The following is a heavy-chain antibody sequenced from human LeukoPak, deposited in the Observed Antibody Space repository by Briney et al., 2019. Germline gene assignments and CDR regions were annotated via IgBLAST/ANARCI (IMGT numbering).Heavy chain of an antibody. Sequence: KPGGSLRLSCAASGLTFSSYNMNWVRQAPGKGREWVSSISSSSSYIYYADSVKGRFTISRDNAKNSLYLQMNSLRAEDTAVYYCARTTPFQIYDILAGSRCDAIDIWGQGTMVTVSS. J-gene: IGHJ3*02. CDR3: ARTTPFQIYDILAGSRCDAIDI. D-gene: IGHD3-9*01. CDR1: GLTFSSYN. V-gene: IGHV3-21*01. CDR2: ISSSSSYI.